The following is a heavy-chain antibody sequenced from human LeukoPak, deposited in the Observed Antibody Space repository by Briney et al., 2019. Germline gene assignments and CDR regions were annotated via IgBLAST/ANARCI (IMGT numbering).Heavy chain of an antibody. CDR2: ISWNSGSI. CDR1: GFTFDDYA. J-gene: IGHJ3*02. D-gene: IGHD2-21*01. Sequence: GGSLRLSCAASGFTFDDYAMHWVRQAPGKGLEWVSGISWNSGSIGYADSVKGRFTISRDNAKNSLYLQMNSPRAEDTALYYCAKDIRPYCGGDCYLRAFDIWGQGTMVTVSS. V-gene: IGHV3-9*01. CDR3: AKDIRPYCGGDCYLRAFDI.